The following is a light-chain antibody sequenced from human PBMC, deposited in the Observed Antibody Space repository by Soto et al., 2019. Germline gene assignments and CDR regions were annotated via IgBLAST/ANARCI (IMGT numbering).Light chain of an antibody. CDR1: QSISSY. V-gene: IGKV1-39*01. CDR3: QQSSSTPLT. J-gene: IGKJ4*01. Sequence: DIQMTQSPSSLSASVGDRVTITCRASQSISSYLNWYQQKPGKAPKLLIYAASSLQSGVPLRFSGSGSGTDFTLTISSLQPEDFATYYCQQSSSTPLTFGGGTKVEIK. CDR2: AAS.